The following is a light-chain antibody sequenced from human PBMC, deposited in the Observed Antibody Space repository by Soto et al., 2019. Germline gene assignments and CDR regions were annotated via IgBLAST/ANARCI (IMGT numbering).Light chain of an antibody. CDR1: QSVDRRS. V-gene: IGKV3-20*01. Sequence: IVLTQSPGTLSLSPGERATLSCRASQSVDRRSLAWYQQKPGQAPRLLISNISNRATGIPDRFSGSGSGADFTLTISRLEPEDFAVYYCQQYHNSRTFGQGTKVEIK. CDR3: QQYHNSRT. CDR2: NIS. J-gene: IGKJ1*01.